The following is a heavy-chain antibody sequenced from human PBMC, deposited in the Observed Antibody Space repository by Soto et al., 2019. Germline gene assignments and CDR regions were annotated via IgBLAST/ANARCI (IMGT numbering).Heavy chain of an antibody. J-gene: IGHJ4*02. V-gene: IGHV4-59*08. Sequence: SETLSLTCTVSGGSISTYYWNWIRQPPGKGLEWIGYTYYSGSTNYNPSLKSRVTISVDTSKNQFSLKMSSVTAADTAVYYCASTSTNYGDFGEYYFDYWGQGTLVTVSS. CDR2: TYYSGST. D-gene: IGHD4-17*01. CDR3: ASTSTNYGDFGEYYFDY. CDR1: GGSISTYY.